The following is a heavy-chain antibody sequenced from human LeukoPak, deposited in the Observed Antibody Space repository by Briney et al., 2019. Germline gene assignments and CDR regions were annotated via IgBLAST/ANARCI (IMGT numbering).Heavy chain of an antibody. CDR3: ARGPFSYWSRAEYFQH. V-gene: IGHV1-69*05. J-gene: IGHJ1*01. CDR2: IIPIFGTA. D-gene: IGHD1-26*01. CDR1: GGTFSSYA. Sequence: SVKVSCKASGGTFSSYAISWVRQAPGQGLEWMGGIIPIFGTANYAQKFQGRVTITTDESTSTAYMELSSLRSEDTAVYYCARGPFSYWSRAEYFQHWGQGTLVTVSS.